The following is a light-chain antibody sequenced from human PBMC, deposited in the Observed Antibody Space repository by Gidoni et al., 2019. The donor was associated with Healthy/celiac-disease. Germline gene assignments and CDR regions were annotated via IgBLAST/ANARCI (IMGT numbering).Light chain of an antibody. J-gene: IGKJ1*01. Sequence: DTQMTQSPYSLYASVGDRVTINCRASQSISSYLNWSQQKPGKAPKLLIYAASSLHSGVPSRFSGSGSGTDFTLTISSLQPEDFATYYCQQSYSTPRTFGQGTKVEIK. CDR2: AAS. V-gene: IGKV1-39*01. CDR1: QSISSY. CDR3: QQSYSTPRT.